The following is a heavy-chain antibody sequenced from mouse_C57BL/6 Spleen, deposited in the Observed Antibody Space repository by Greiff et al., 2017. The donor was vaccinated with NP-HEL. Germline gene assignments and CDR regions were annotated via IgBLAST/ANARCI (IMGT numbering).Heavy chain of an antibody. V-gene: IGHV3-6*01. Sequence: EVQLQESGPGLVKPSQSLSLTCSVTGYSITSGYYWNWIRQFPGNKLEWMGYISYDGSNNYNPSLKNRISITRDTSKNQFFLKLNSVTTEDTATYYCAREPMAAYAMDYWGQGTSVTVSS. CDR3: AREPMAAYAMDY. J-gene: IGHJ4*01. CDR2: ISYDGSN. CDR1: GYSITSGYY. D-gene: IGHD1-1*02.